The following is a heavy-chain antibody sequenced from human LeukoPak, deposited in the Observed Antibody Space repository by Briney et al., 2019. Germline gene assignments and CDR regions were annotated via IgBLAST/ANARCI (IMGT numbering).Heavy chain of an antibody. V-gene: IGHV1-2*02. Sequence: GASVKVSCKASGYTFTGYYMHWVRQAPGQGLEWMGWINPNSGGTNYAQKFQGRVTMTRDTSFSTAYMELSRLRSDDTAVYYCARDYCSSTSCYSIFTGFDPWGQGTLVTVSS. J-gene: IGHJ5*02. CDR1: GYTFTGYY. CDR3: ARDYCSSTSCYSIFTGFDP. D-gene: IGHD2-2*02. CDR2: INPNSGGT.